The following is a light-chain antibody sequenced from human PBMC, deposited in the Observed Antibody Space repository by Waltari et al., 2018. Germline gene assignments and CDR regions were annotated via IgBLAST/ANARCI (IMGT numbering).Light chain of an antibody. V-gene: IGKV4-1*01. Sequence: DIVMTQSPDSLAVSLGERATINCKSSQSVLYSSNNKNYLAWYQQKPGQPPKLLIYLASTRESGVPYRFSGSGSVTDFTLTISSLQAEDVAVYYCQQYYSLPITFGPGTKVDIK. CDR2: LAS. J-gene: IGKJ3*01. CDR1: QSVLYSSNNKNY. CDR3: QQYYSLPIT.